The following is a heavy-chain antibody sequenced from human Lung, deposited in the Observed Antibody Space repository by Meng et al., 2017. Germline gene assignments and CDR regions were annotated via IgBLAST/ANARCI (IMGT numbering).Heavy chain of an antibody. CDR2: ISAYNGNT. CDR1: GYPFTSYG. Sequence: QVQLVQAGAEGKKPGASVKVFCKASGYPFTSYGITWVRPVPGQRLEWMGCISAYNGNTNYAQKLQGRVTMTTDTSTSTAYMELRSLRSDDTAVYYCARLGLQTTGLNDCWGQGTLVTVSS. J-gene: IGHJ4*02. CDR3: ARLGLQTTGLNDC. V-gene: IGHV1-18*01. D-gene: IGHD3-9*01.